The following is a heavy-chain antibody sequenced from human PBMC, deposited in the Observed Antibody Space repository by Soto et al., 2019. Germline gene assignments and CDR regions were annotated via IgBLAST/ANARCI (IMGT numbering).Heavy chain of an antibody. CDR2: ISHSGGNT. Sequence: EVQLLESGGGLVQPGGSLRLSCAASGFTFSSYGMGWVRQAPGKGLEWVSVISHSGGNTYYADSVKGRFAISRDNSKNTLYLQMNILRAEDTAVYYCATFIFCSSTSCYGREGGYWGQGTLVTVSS. CDR1: GFTFSSYG. V-gene: IGHV3-23*01. D-gene: IGHD2-2*01. CDR3: ATFIFCSSTSCYGREGGY. J-gene: IGHJ4*02.